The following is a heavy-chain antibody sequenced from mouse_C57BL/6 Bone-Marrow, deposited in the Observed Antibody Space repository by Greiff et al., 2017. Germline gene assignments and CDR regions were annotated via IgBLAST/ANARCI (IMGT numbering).Heavy chain of an antibody. Sequence: VQLQQSGAELARPGASVKLSCKASGYTFTSSGISWVKQRTGQGLEWIGEIYPRSGNTYYNEKFKGKATLTADKSSSTAYMGLRSLTSDDSAVYFCARGCYWYFDVWGTGTTVTVSS. V-gene: IGHV1-81*01. CDR2: IYPRSGNT. D-gene: IGHD3-3*01. J-gene: IGHJ1*03. CDR3: ARGCYWYFDV. CDR1: GYTFTSSG.